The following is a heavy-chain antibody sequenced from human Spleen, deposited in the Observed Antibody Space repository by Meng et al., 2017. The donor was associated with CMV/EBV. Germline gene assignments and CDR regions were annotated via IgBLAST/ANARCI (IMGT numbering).Heavy chain of an antibody. CDR2: MNPNSGNT. Sequence: CKASGYTFTGYDMHWVRQATGQGLEWMGWMNPNSGNTGYAQKFQGRVTMTRNTSISTAYMELSSLRSEDTAVYYCARGGQQLVPSDYWGQGTLVTVSS. J-gene: IGHJ4*02. D-gene: IGHD6-13*01. CDR3: ARGGQQLVPSDY. CDR1: GYTFTGYD. V-gene: IGHV1-8*02.